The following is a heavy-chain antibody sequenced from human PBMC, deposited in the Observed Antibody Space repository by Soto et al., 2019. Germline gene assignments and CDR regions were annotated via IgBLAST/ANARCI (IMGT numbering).Heavy chain of an antibody. D-gene: IGHD6-25*01. CDR3: TRSPGSAVYFDY. CDR2: TYYRSKWYI. Sequence: PSQTLSLTCGISGDSVSSDSAAWNWIGQSPSRGLEWLGRTYYRSKWYIDYALSVKSRITINPDTSKNQFALQLSSVTPEDTAVSPCTRSPGSAVYFDYWGQGGLGTVSS. J-gene: IGHJ4*03. CDR1: GDSVSSDSAA. V-gene: IGHV6-1*01.